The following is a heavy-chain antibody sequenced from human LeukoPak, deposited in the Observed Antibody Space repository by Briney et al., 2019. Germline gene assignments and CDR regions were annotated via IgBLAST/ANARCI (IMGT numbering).Heavy chain of an antibody. Sequence: SQTLSLTCTVSGGSISSGTYYWSWIRQPAGKGLEWIGRFYTSGNTNYNPSLKSRVTISVDTSKNQFSLRLNSVTAADTAVYYCARGRDGYNFLNRGEYYYFDYWGQGTLVTVSS. J-gene: IGHJ4*02. CDR1: GGSISSGTYY. V-gene: IGHV4-61*02. D-gene: IGHD5-24*01. CDR3: ARGRDGYNFLNRGEYYYFDY. CDR2: FYTSGNT.